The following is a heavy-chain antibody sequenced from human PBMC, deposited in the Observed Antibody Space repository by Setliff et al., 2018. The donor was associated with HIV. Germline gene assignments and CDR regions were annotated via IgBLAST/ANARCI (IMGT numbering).Heavy chain of an antibody. Sequence: SLRLSCAASGFTFSSYSMNWVRQAPGKGLEWVSSISSSSSYIYYADSVEGRFTISRDNAKNSLYLQMNSLRAEDTAVYYCARDSRSIAARLTDYWGQGTLVTVSS. J-gene: IGHJ4*02. CDR3: ARDSRSIAARLTDY. V-gene: IGHV3-21*01. CDR2: ISSSSSYI. CDR1: GFTFSSYS. D-gene: IGHD6-6*01.